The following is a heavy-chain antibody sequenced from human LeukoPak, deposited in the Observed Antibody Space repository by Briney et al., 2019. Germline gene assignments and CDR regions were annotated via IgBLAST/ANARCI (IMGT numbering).Heavy chain of an antibody. D-gene: IGHD6-6*01. CDR2: IYYSGNT. V-gene: IGHV4-39*07. CDR3: ARTKYSSSSFDY. Sequence: PSETLSLTCTVSGGSISSSSYYWGWIRQPPGKGLEWIVSIYYSGNTNYNPSLKSRVTMSVDTSKNQFSLQLNSVTAADTAVYYCARTKYSSSSFDYWGQGTLVTVSS. CDR1: GGSISSSSYY. J-gene: IGHJ4*02.